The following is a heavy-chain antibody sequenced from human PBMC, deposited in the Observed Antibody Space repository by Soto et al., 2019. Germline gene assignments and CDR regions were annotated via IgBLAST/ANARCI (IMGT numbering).Heavy chain of an antibody. Sequence: PXGTLSLTCSVSGYSITTNGYYWGLIRQPPGKGLQWIGNVYWTGSTFSHPSLTNRVFISVDTSKNEFSLRLTSVTAADTAVYYCARSHYTYGLLIDYWGPGTLVTVSS. CDR1: GYSITTNGYY. V-gene: IGHV4-39*01. J-gene: IGHJ4*02. D-gene: IGHD2-8*01. CDR3: ARSHYTYGLLIDY. CDR2: VYWTGST.